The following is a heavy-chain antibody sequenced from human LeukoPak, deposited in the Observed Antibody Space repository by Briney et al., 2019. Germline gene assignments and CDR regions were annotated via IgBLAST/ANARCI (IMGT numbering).Heavy chain of an antibody. D-gene: IGHD6-19*01. CDR2: IKQDGSEK. CDR1: GFTFSSYW. CDR3: AKDGAREQWLVRRGLGTFDY. Sequence: PGGSLRLSCAASGFTFSSYWMSWVRQAPGKGLEWVANIKQDGSEKYYVDSVKGRFTISRDNAKNSLYLQMNSLRAEDTALYYCAKDGAREQWLVRRGLGTFDYWGQGTLVTVSS. J-gene: IGHJ4*02. V-gene: IGHV3-7*03.